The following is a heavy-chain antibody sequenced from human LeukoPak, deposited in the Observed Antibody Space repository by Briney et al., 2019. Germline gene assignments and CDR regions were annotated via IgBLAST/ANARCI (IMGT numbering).Heavy chain of an antibody. CDR2: ISGSGGST. D-gene: IGHD3-22*01. J-gene: IGHJ4*02. V-gene: IGHV3-23*01. Sequence: PGGTLRLSCAASGFTFSSYGMSWVRQAPGKGLEWVSAISGSGGSTYYADSVKGRFTISRDNSKNTLYLQMNSLRAEDTAVYYCAKDQYYYDSSGYEEFDYWGQGTLVTVSS. CDR3: AKDQYYYDSSGYEEFDY. CDR1: GFTFSSYG.